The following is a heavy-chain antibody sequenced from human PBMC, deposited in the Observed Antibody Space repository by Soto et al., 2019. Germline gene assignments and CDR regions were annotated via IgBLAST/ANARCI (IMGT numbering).Heavy chain of an antibody. V-gene: IGHV5-51*01. CDR2: IYPGDSDT. J-gene: IGHJ6*01. D-gene: IGHD3-3*01. CDR1: GYSFTSYW. CDR3: ARHGFYDFWSDHYYYYGMDV. Sequence: VESLTSSCKVSGYSFTSYWIVWVLQMPGKGLECMGIIYPGDSDTRYSPSFHGQVTISADKSISTAYLQWSSLEASDTAMYYCARHGFYDFWSDHYYYYGMDVWGQGTTVTVSS.